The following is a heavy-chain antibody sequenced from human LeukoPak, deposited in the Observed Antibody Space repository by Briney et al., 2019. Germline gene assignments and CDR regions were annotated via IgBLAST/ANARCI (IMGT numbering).Heavy chain of an antibody. V-gene: IGHV4-4*07. CDR1: GGSTSSYY. CDR2: IYTSGST. CDR3: ARDREWELLRTYYYYGMDV. J-gene: IGHJ6*02. Sequence: SETLSLTCTVSGGSTSSYYWSWIRQPAGKGLEWIGRIYTSGSTNYNPSLKSRVTMSVDTSKNQFSLKLNSVTAADTAVYYCARDREWELLRTYYYYGMDVWGQGTTVTVSS. D-gene: IGHD1-26*01.